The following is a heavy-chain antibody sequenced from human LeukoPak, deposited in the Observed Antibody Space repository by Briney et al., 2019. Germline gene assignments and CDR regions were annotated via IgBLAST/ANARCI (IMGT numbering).Heavy chain of an antibody. V-gene: IGHV3-21*01. CDR3: ARVLVDIVATIEDGDAFDI. D-gene: IGHD5-12*01. Sequence: PGGSLRLSCAASGFTFSSYEMNWVRQAPGKGLEWVSSISSSSSYIYYADSVKGRFTISRDNAKNSLYLQMNSLRAEDTAVYYCARVLVDIVATIEDGDAFDIWGQGTMVTVSS. CDR1: GFTFSSYE. J-gene: IGHJ3*02. CDR2: ISSSSSYI.